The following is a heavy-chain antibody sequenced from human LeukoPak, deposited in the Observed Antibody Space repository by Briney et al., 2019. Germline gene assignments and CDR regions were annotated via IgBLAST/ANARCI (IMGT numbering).Heavy chain of an antibody. CDR3: ARGKNQYYYDSSGKYYFDY. D-gene: IGHD3-22*01. CDR1: GGSFSGYY. J-gene: IGHJ4*02. Sequence: SETLSLTCAVYGGSFSGYYWSWIRQPPGKGLEWIGEINHSGSTNYNPSLKSRVTILVDTSKNQFSLKLSSVTAADTAVYYCARGKNQYYYDSSGKYYFDYWGQGTLVTVSS. CDR2: INHSGST. V-gene: IGHV4-34*01.